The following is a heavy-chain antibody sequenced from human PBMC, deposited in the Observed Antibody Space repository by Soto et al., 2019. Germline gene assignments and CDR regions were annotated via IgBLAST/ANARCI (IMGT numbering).Heavy chain of an antibody. Sequence: SGPTLVNPTQTLTLTCTFSGFSLSTSGVGVGWIRQPPGKALEWLALIYWNDDKRYSPSLKSRLTITKDTSENQVALTMTNTDPVGTATYYCAHSGVPFLFDYWGQGTLVTVSS. CDR2: IYWNDDK. CDR3: AHSGVPFLFDY. D-gene: IGHD3-10*01. J-gene: IGHJ4*02. CDR1: GFSLSTSGVG. V-gene: IGHV2-5*01.